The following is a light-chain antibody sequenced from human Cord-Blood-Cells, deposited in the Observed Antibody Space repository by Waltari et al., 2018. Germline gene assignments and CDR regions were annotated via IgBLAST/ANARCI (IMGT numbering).Light chain of an antibody. Sequence: VMTQSPATLSVSPGERATLSCRASQSVSSNLARYQQKPGQAPRLLIYGASTRATGIPARFSGSGSGTEFTLTISSLQSEDFAVYYCQQYNNWPPLTFGGGTKVEIK. CDR2: GAS. V-gene: IGKV3-15*01. CDR3: QQYNNWPPLT. J-gene: IGKJ4*01. CDR1: QSVSSN.